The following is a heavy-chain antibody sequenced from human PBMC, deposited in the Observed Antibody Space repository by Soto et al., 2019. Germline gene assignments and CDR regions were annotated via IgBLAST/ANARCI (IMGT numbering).Heavy chain of an antibody. CDR3: ARGATIFGVAAYSYYEMEV. V-gene: IGHV1-69*01. Sequence: QVQLVQSGAEVKKPGSSVKVSCRASGGTFSNYAISWVRQAPGQGLEWMGWIVPAVGTPNYAQNLQGRITITADDSTTTVYMDLSSLRSEDTAVYYCARGATIFGVAAYSYYEMEVWGQGTTVTVSS. CDR2: IVPAVGTP. D-gene: IGHD3-3*01. CDR1: GGTFSNYA. J-gene: IGHJ6*02.